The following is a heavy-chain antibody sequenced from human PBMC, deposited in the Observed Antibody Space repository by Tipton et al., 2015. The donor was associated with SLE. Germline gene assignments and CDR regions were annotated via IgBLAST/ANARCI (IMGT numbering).Heavy chain of an antibody. CDR2: IYFSGST. J-gene: IGHJ4*02. Sequence: TLSLTCSVSGGSINSHYWIWIRQPPGKGLEYIGNIYFSGSTNYNPSLKSRVTISVDTSKNQFSLKLSSVTAADTAVYYCARGAQTSVTIFGVVINLFDYWGQGTLVTVSS. CDR1: GGSINSHY. CDR3: ARGAQTSVTIFGVVINLFDY. V-gene: IGHV4-59*11. D-gene: IGHD3-3*01.